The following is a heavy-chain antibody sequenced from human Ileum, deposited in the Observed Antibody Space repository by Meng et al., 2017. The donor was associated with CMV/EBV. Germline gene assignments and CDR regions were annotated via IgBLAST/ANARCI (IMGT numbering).Heavy chain of an antibody. V-gene: IGHV4-4*07. J-gene: IGHJ4*02. CDR3: ARGESRGYYYFDY. CDR1: GDSISNYY. D-gene: IGHD3-22*01. Sequence: VHPQESGPGLVRPSEPLSLTWTVAGDSISNYYWSWIRQPAGKKLEWIGRISSSGNTNYTPSLKSRVIMSLDTSNNQFFLKLTSVTAADTALYYCARGESRGYYYFDYWGQGILVTVSS. CDR2: ISSSGNT.